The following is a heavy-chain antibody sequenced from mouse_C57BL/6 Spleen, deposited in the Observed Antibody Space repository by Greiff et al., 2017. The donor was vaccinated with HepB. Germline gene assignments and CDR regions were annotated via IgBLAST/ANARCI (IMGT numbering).Heavy chain of an antibody. J-gene: IGHJ3*01. D-gene: IGHD1-1*01. CDR2: IYPGDGDT. V-gene: IGHV1-82*01. CDR3: AREEITTVGAPGFAY. CDR1: GYAFSSSW. Sequence: VNVVESGPELVKPGASVKISCKASGYAFSSSWMNWVKQRPGKGLEWIGRIYPGDGDTNYNGKFKGKATLTADKSSSTAYMQLSSLTSEDSAVYFCAREEITTVGAPGFAYWGQGTLVTVSA.